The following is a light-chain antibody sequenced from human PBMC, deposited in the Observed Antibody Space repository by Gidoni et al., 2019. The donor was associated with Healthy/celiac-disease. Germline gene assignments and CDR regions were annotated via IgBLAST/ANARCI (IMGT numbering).Light chain of an antibody. CDR1: QSISIC. V-gene: IGKV1-5*03. CDR2: KAS. Sequence: DLQITQSPSTLSASVVDRVTITCRSSQSISICLAWYQQKPGKAPKLLIYKASSLESGVPSRFSGSGSGTEFTLTISSLQPDDFATYYCQQYNSYPYTFGQGTKLEIK. CDR3: QQYNSYPYT. J-gene: IGKJ2*01.